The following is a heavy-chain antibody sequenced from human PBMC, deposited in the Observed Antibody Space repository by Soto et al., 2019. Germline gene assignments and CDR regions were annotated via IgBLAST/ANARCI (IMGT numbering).Heavy chain of an antibody. CDR3: ARECPEYSSSINWFDP. CDR2: INPSGGST. D-gene: IGHD6-13*01. J-gene: IGHJ5*02. Sequence: ASVEVCWKASGYTFTSNYMHWVRQEPGQGLEWMGIINPSGGSTSYAQKFQGRVTMTRDTSTSTVYMELSSLRSEDTAVYYCARECPEYSSSINWFDPWGQGTLVSVSS. V-gene: IGHV1-46*03. CDR1: GYTFTSNY.